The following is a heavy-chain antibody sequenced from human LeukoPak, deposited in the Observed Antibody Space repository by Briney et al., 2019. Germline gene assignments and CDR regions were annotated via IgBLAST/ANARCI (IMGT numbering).Heavy chain of an antibody. D-gene: IGHD3-10*01. J-gene: IGHJ6*04. Sequence: GGSLGLSCAASGFTFSSYAMHWVRQAPGKGLEWVAVISYDGSNKYYADSVKGRFTISRDNSKNTLYLQMNSLRAEDTAVYYCARGAVYMARGESGMDVWGKGTTVTVSS. CDR1: GFTFSSYA. CDR3: ARGAVYMARGESGMDV. CDR2: ISYDGSNK. V-gene: IGHV3-30*04.